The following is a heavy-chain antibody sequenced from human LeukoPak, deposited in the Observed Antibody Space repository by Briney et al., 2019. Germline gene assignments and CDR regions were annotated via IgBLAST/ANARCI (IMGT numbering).Heavy chain of an antibody. Sequence: PSQTLSLTCTVSGGSISSGGYYWSWIRQPPGKGLEWIGYIYHSGSTYYNPSLKSRVTISVDRSKNQFSLKLSSVTAADTAVYYCASRIVVVPAAIETHDAFDIWSQGTMVTVSP. CDR3: ASRIVVVPAAIETHDAFDI. D-gene: IGHD2-2*01. CDR1: GGSISSGGYY. CDR2: IYHSGST. J-gene: IGHJ3*02. V-gene: IGHV4-30-2*01.